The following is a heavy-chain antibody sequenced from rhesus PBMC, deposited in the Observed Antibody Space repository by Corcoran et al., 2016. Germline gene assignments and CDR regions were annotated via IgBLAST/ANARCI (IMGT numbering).Heavy chain of an antibody. V-gene: IGHV3-201*01. CDR1: GFTFDDYA. Sequence: EVQLVESGGGVVQPGGSLRLSCAASGFTFDDYAMHWVRKAPGTCLEWVSGFSWSGCSTDYSDSGKGQFTLSRDNAKNALYLEMGSLRAEDTALYYCAREWTTGVIIMGGFDYWGQGVLVTVSS. CDR3: AREWTTGVIIMGGFDY. D-gene: IGHD3-34*01. CDR2: FSWSGCST. J-gene: IGHJ4*01.